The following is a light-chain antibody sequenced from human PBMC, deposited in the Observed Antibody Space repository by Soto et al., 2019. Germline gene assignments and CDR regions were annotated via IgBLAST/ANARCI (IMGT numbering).Light chain of an antibody. CDR2: GAS. J-gene: IGKJ5*01. V-gene: IGKV3-20*01. CDR3: QQYNNWPPVGIT. Sequence: EIVLTQSPGTLSLSPGERATLSCRASQSVSSSYLAWYQQKPGQAPRLLIYGASSRATGIPDRFSGSGSGTDFTLTISRLEPEDFAVYYCQQYNNWPPVGITFGQGTRLEIK. CDR1: QSVSSSY.